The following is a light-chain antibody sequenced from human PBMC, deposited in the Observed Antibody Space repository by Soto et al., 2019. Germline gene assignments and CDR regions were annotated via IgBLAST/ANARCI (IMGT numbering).Light chain of an antibody. CDR2: GAS. Sequence: EIVMTQSPATLSVSPGERATLSCRASQSVGSDLAWYQQKPGQAPRLLIYGASTRATGIPARFSGSGSGTEFTLTISSLQPDDFATYYCQQYNSYWKMFGQGTKVDI. CDR1: QSVGSD. V-gene: IGKV3-15*01. J-gene: IGKJ1*01. CDR3: QQYNSYWKM.